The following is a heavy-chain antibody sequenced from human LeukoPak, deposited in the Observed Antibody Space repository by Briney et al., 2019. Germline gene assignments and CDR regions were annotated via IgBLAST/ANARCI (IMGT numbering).Heavy chain of an antibody. J-gene: IGHJ4*02. D-gene: IGHD6-19*01. CDR1: GFTFSSYW. Sequence: GGSLRLSCAASGFTFSSYWMSWVRQAPGKGLEWVANIKQDGREKYYVDSVKGRFTISRDNAKNSLYLQMNSLRAEDTAVYYCATDFGSGWYVGYWGQGTLVTVSS. CDR3: ATDFGSGWYVGY. CDR2: IKQDGREK. V-gene: IGHV3-7*03.